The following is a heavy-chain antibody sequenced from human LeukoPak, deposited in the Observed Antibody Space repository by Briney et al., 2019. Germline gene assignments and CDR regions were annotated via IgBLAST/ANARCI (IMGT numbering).Heavy chain of an antibody. J-gene: IGHJ4*02. CDR1: GFTFSGSA. V-gene: IGHV3-73*01. CDR2: IRSKANDHAI. CDR3: TRRLMTTVNDY. D-gene: IGHD4-17*01. Sequence: GGSLRLSCAASGFTFSGSAMHWVRQSPGKGLEWVGRIRSKANDHAIAYAASVRGRFTISRDDSKNTAYLQMNSLKTEDTAVYYCTRRLMTTVNDYWGQGTLVTVSS.